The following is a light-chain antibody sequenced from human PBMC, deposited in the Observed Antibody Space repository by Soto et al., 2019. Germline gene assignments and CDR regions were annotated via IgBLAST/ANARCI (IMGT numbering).Light chain of an antibody. V-gene: IGLV6-57*04. CDR1: SGSIASNY. CDR3: QSYDSSNAV. CDR2: EDN. J-gene: IGLJ7*01. Sequence: NFMLTQPHSVSESPGKTVTISCTRSSGSIASNYVQWYQQRPGSAPTTVMYEDNQRPSGVPDRYSGSIDSSSNSASLTISGLMTEDEADYYCQSYDSSNAVFGGGTQLTV.